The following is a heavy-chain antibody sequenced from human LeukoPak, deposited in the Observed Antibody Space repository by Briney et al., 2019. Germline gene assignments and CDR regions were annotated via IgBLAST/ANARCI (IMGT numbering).Heavy chain of an antibody. D-gene: IGHD6-13*01. CDR3: TRDRGSSWYGYYGMDV. V-gene: IGHV3-49*03. J-gene: IGHJ6*02. CDR2: IRSKAYGGTT. CDR1: GFTFGDYA. Sequence: GSLRLSCTASGFTFGDYAMSWFRQAPGKGLEWVGFIRSKAYGGTTEYAASVKGRFTISRDDSKSIAYLQMNSLKTEDTAVYYCTRDRGSSWYGYYGMDVWGQGTTVTVSS.